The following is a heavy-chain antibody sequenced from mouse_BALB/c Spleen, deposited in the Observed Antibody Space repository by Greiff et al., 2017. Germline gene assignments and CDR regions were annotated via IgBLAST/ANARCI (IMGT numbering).Heavy chain of an antibody. D-gene: IGHD1-1*01. V-gene: IGHV5-6-4*01. CDR1: GFTFSSYT. Sequence: EVKLVESGGGLVKPGGSLKLSCAASGFTFSSYTMPWVRQTPEKRLEWVATISSGGSYTYYPDSVKGRFTISRDNAKNTLYLQMSNLTSEDTAMYYCTRDHGNYAMDYWGQGTSVTVSS. CDR2: ISSGGSYT. J-gene: IGHJ4*01. CDR3: TRDHGNYAMDY.